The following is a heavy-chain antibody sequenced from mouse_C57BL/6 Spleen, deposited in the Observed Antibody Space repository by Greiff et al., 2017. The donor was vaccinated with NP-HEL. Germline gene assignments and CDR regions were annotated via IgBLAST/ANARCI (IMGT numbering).Heavy chain of an antibody. D-gene: IGHD2-3*01. J-gene: IGHJ3*01. CDR1: GYTFTDHT. V-gene: IGHV1-78*01. Sequence: VQLQQSDAELVKPGASVKISCKVSGYTFTDHTIHWMKQRPEQGLEWIGYIYPRDGSTKYNEKFKGKATLTADNSASTAYMHLNSLTSAASAVYFCARNGYSAEAWFAYWGQGTLVTVSA. CDR3: ARNGYSAEAWFAY. CDR2: IYPRDGST.